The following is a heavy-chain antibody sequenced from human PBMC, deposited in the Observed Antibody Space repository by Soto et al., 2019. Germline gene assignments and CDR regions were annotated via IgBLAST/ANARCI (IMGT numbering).Heavy chain of an antibody. V-gene: IGHV3-7*01. CDR2: IKQDGSEK. CDR1: GFTFSSYW. Sequence: GGSLRLSCAASGFTFSSYWMSWVRQAPGKGLEWVANIKQDGSEKCYVDSVKGRFTISRDNAKNPLYLQMNSLRAEDTAVYYCATGRSAFDIWGQGTMVTVSS. J-gene: IGHJ3*02. CDR3: ATGRSAFDI.